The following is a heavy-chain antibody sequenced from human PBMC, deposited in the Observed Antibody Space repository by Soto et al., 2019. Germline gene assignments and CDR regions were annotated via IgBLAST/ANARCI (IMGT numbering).Heavy chain of an antibody. CDR2: IWYDGSNK. Sequence: PGGSLRLSCAASGFTFSSYGMHWVRQAPGKGLEWVAVIWYDGSNKYYADSVKGRFTISRDNSKSTLYLQMNSLRAEDTAVYYCAREGGYSYGFDAFDIWGQGTMVTV. CDR3: AREGGYSYGFDAFDI. D-gene: IGHD5-18*01. J-gene: IGHJ3*02. V-gene: IGHV3-33*01. CDR1: GFTFSSYG.